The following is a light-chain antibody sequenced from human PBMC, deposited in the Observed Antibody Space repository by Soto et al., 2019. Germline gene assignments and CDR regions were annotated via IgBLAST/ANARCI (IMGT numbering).Light chain of an antibody. CDR2: GAF. Sequence: EIVMTQSPATLSVSPGEGATLSCRASQSVGSTLAWYQQKPGQAPRLLIYGAFTRVTGVPDRFSGSGSGTEFTLTISSLQSEDFATYYCQQSFTSPWTFGQGTKVEIK. CDR1: QSVGST. J-gene: IGKJ1*01. V-gene: IGKV3-15*01. CDR3: QQSFTSPWT.